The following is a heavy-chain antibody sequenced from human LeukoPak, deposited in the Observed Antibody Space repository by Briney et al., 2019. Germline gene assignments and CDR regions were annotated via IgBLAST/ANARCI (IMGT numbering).Heavy chain of an antibody. J-gene: IGHJ3*02. D-gene: IGHD2-21*02. Sequence: IYSGGCTDYAASVKGRFTISRDNSKNTLYLQMNSLRAEDTAVYYCARAVGVTAIHNALDIWGQGTMVTVSS. CDR2: IYSGGCT. CDR3: ARAVGVTAIHNALDI. V-gene: IGHV3-66*02.